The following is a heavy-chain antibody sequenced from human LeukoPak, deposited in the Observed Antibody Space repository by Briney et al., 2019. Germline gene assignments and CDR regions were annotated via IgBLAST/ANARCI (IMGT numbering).Heavy chain of an antibody. CDR2: IFPSGGEI. D-gene: IGHD2-8*02. CDR3: ATYRQVLLPFES. CDR1: GDSISSSSYY. Sequence: PSETLSLTCTVSGDSISSSSYYWGWIRQPPGKGLEWVSSIFPSGGEIHYADSVRGRFTISRDNSKSTLSLQMNSLRAEDTAIYYCATYRQVLLPFESWGQGTLVTVSS. V-gene: IGHV3-23*01. J-gene: IGHJ4*02.